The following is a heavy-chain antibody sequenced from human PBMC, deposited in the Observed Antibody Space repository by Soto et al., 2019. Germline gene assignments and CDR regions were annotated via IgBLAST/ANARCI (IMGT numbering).Heavy chain of an antibody. J-gene: IGHJ5*02. Sequence: GASVKVSCKASGYTFTSYGISWVRQAPGQGLEWMGWISAYNGNTNYAQKFQGRVTITADKSTSTAYMELSSLRSEDTAVYYCASHYYDSSGNWFDPWGQGTLVTVSS. V-gene: IGHV1-18*01. CDR3: ASHYYDSSGNWFDP. CDR1: GYTFTSYG. D-gene: IGHD3-22*01. CDR2: ISAYNGNT.